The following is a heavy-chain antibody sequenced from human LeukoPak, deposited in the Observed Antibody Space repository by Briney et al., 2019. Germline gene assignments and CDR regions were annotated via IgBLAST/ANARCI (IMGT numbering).Heavy chain of an antibody. Sequence: GASVKVSCKASGGNVGTYTISWVRQAPGQGLEWLGGIIPMFGSAKYPQKFQGRVTITADTLMTTTYMELNSLTSDDTAVYYCARAEPGYCSGGSCFPMNHWGQGTLVTVSS. CDR3: ARAEPGYCSGGSCFPMNH. J-gene: IGHJ5*02. CDR1: GGNVGTYT. CDR2: IIPMFGSA. V-gene: IGHV1-69*06. D-gene: IGHD2-15*01.